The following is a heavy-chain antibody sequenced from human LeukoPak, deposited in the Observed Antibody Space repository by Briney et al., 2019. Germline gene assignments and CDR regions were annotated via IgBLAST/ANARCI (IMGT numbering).Heavy chain of an antibody. Sequence: GVSLRLSCAASGFTFSNSCMSWVRQATGNGVEWLGRIKSKTYGGTTDYAAPVKGNFTISREDSKNTQYLQMNSLKTEETAVYYCVGYCSGGNCPNDFDIWGQGTMVTVSS. V-gene: IGHV3-15*01. D-gene: IGHD2-15*01. CDR2: IKSKTYGGTT. J-gene: IGHJ3*02. CDR3: VGYCSGGNCPNDFDI. CDR1: GFTFSNSC.